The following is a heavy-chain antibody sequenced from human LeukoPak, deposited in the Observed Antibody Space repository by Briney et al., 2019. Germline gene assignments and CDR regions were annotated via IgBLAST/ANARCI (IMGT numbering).Heavy chain of an antibody. D-gene: IGHD3-10*01. J-gene: IGHJ4*02. Sequence: GRSLRLSCAASGFAFNTYAMHWVRQAPGQGLEWVALIWHDGSHKFYSNSVWGQFTISRDNSKNTVSLQMNNLRPEDTAVYYCAREIFGSGGYPDFWGQGTLVTVSS. V-gene: IGHV3-33*01. CDR2: IWHDGSHK. CDR3: AREIFGSGGYPDF. CDR1: GFAFNTYA.